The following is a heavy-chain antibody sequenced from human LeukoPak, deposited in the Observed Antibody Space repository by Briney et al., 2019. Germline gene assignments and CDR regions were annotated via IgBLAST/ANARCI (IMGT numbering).Heavy chain of an antibody. Sequence: GGSLRLSCAASGFTFSSYSMNWVRQAPGKGLEWVSYISSSSTIYYADSVKGRFTISRDNAKNSLYLQMNSLRAEDTAVYYCARVGRDSKYGYFDFWGQGTLVTVSS. D-gene: IGHD3/OR15-3a*01. CDR1: GFTFSSYS. V-gene: IGHV3-48*01. CDR2: ISSSSTI. J-gene: IGHJ4*02. CDR3: ARVGRDSKYGYFDF.